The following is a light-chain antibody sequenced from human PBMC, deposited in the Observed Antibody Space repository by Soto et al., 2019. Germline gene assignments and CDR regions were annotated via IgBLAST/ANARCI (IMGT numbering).Light chain of an antibody. CDR1: QGISNY. CDR3: QKYNSAPRT. CDR2: AAS. Sequence: DIQMTSSPSSPSTSVGDRVTITCRASQGISNYLAWYQQKPGKVPKLLIYAASTLQSGVPSRFSGSGSGTDFTLTISSLQPEDVATYYCQKYNSAPRTFGQGTRVDIK. J-gene: IGKJ1*01. V-gene: IGKV1-27*01.